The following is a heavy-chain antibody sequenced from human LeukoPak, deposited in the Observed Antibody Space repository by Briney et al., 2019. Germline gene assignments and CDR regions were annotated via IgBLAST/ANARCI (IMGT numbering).Heavy chain of an antibody. Sequence: SETLSLTCSVSGGSVGSGISYWSWIRQPPGKGLEWLGYIFYTGSTNYNPSLKSRVTMSIDTSKNQFSLKLSSVTAADTAVYYCTRTYSSSSIDYWGQGALVTVSS. D-gene: IGHD6-6*01. J-gene: IGHJ4*02. CDR3: TRTYSSSSIDY. V-gene: IGHV4-61*01. CDR1: GGSVGSGISY. CDR2: IFYTGST.